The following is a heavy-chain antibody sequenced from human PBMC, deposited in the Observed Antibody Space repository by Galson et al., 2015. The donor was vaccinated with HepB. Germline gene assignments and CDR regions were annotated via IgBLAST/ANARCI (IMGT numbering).Heavy chain of an antibody. J-gene: IGHJ3*02. V-gene: IGHV1-18*04. Sequence: SVKVSCKASGYTFTSYGISWVRQAPGQGLEWMGWISAYNGNTNYAQKLQGRVTMTTDTSTSTAYMELRSLRSDDTAVYYCARTRKQSLPTGNDAFDIWGQGTMVTVSS. D-gene: IGHD1-14*01. CDR2: ISAYNGNT. CDR3: ARTRKQSLPTGNDAFDI. CDR1: GYTFTSYG.